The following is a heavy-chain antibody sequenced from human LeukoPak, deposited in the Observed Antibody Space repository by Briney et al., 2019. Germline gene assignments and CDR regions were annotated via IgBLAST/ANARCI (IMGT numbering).Heavy chain of an antibody. J-gene: IGHJ4*02. D-gene: IGHD5-18*01. CDR1: GFTFSSYA. CDR2: ISGSGGST. Sequence: GGSLRLSCAASGFTFSSYAMSWVRQAPGKGLEWVSAISGSGGSTYYADSVKGRFTISRDNSKNTLYLQMNSLRAEDTAVYYCAKFKGYSKDFGAGPVLPFGTIDYWGQGTLVTVSS. V-gene: IGHV3-23*01. CDR3: AKFKGYSKDFGAGPVLPFGTIDY.